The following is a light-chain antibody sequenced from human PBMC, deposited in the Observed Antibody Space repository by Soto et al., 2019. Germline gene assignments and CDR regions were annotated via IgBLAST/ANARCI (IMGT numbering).Light chain of an antibody. Sequence: DIQMTQSPSFLSASVGDRVTITCRASQGISSYLAWYQQKPGKAPKLLIYAASTLQSGVPSRFSGSGSGTEFNLTISSLQPEDFATYYCQQLNSYPVLTFGGGTKVEIK. V-gene: IGKV1-9*01. CDR2: AAS. J-gene: IGKJ4*01. CDR1: QGISSY. CDR3: QQLNSYPVLT.